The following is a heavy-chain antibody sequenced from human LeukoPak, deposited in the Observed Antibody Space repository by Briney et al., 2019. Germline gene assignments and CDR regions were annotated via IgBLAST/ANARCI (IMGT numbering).Heavy chain of an antibody. Sequence: KSSETLSLTCTVSGGSISSGGYYWSWIRQHPGKGLEWIGYIYYSGSTYYNPSLKSRVTISVDTSKNQFSLKLSSVTAADTAVYYCARSPAAYYYGSSGLDYWGQGTLVTVSS. CDR1: GGSISSGGYY. V-gene: IGHV4-31*03. J-gene: IGHJ4*02. CDR2: IYYSGST. CDR3: ARSPAAYYYGSSGLDY. D-gene: IGHD3-22*01.